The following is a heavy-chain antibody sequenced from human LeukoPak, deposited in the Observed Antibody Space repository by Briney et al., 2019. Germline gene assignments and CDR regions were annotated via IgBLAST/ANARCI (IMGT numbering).Heavy chain of an antibody. CDR2: ISAYNGNT. D-gene: IGHD3-10*01. Sequence: GASVKVSCKASGYTFTGYYMHWVRQAPGQGLEWMGWISAYNGNTNYAQKLQGRVTMTTDTSTSTAYMELRSLRSDDTAVYYCARENHNYYGSGSYLASWGQGTLVTVSS. J-gene: IGHJ5*02. CDR3: ARENHNYYGSGSYLAS. CDR1: GYTFTGYY. V-gene: IGHV1-18*04.